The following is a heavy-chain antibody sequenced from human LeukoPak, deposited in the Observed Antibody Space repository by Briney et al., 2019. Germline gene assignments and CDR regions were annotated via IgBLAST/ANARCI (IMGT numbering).Heavy chain of an antibody. D-gene: IGHD3-3*01. V-gene: IGHV1-18*01. CDR3: ARDNLPIFGVVLGYYYGMDV. Sequence: ASVNVSCKASGYTFTSYGISWVRQAPGQGLEWMGWISAYNGNTNYAQKLQGRVTMTTDTSTSTAYMELRSLRSDDTAVYYCARDNLPIFGVVLGYYYGMDVWGQGTTVTVSS. CDR2: ISAYNGNT. J-gene: IGHJ6*02. CDR1: GYTFTSYG.